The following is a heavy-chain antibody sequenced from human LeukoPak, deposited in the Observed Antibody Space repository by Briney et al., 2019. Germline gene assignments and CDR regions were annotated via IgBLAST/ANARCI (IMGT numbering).Heavy chain of an antibody. V-gene: IGHV3-7*04. CDR2: IKGDGSDK. CDR1: GFTFSSYW. CDR3: ARDLGYYRADY. Sequence: PGGSLRLSCAASGFTFSSYWMSWVRQAPGKGLEWVANIKGDGSDKHYVDSARGRFTISRDNAKNSLYLQMNSLRAEDTAVYYCARDLGYYRADYWGQGTLVTVSS. D-gene: IGHD1-26*01. J-gene: IGHJ4*02.